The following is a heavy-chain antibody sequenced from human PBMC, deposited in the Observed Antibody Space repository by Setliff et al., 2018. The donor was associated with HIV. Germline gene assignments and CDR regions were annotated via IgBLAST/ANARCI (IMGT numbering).Heavy chain of an antibody. CDR2: IKQDGSQK. Sequence: GGSLRLSCAASGFTFSNYWMTWVRQAPGKGLEWVANIKQDGSQKYYVDSVEGRFTISRDNAKNSLYLQMYSLRAEDTAVYYCARDAEYHDSSGYYDAFDIWGQGTMVTVSS. V-gene: IGHV3-7*03. D-gene: IGHD3-22*01. CDR1: GFTFSNYW. J-gene: IGHJ3*02. CDR3: ARDAEYHDSSGYYDAFDI.